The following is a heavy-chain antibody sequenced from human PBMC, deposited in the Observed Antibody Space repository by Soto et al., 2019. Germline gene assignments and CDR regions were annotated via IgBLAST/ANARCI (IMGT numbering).Heavy chain of an antibody. J-gene: IGHJ5*02. V-gene: IGHV4-31*03. CDR2: IYYSGST. CDR1: GGSISSGGYY. D-gene: IGHD2-15*01. Sequence: QVQLQESGPGLVKPSQTLSLTCTVSGGSISSGGYYWSWIRQHPGKGLEWIGYIYYSGSTYYNPSLKSRVTISVDTSKNQFSLKLSSVTAADTAVYYCARGGGEGYCSGGSCYPNWFDPWGQGTLVTVSS. CDR3: ARGGGEGYCSGGSCYPNWFDP.